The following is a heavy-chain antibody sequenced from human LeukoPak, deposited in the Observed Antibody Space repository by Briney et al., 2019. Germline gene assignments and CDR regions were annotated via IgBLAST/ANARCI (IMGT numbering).Heavy chain of an antibody. CDR3: ARVGFGNTPHPIDY. Sequence: PSETLSLTCTVSGGSISSYYWSWIRQPPGKGLEWIGYIYYSGSTNYNPSLKSRVTISVDTSKNQFSLQLSSVTAADTAVYYCARVGFGNTPHPIDYWGQGTLVTVSS. CDR2: IYYSGST. V-gene: IGHV4-59*01. CDR1: GGSISSYY. D-gene: IGHD4-23*01. J-gene: IGHJ4*02.